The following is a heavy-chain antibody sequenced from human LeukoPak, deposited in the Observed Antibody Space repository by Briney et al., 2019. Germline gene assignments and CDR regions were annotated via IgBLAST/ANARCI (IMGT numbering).Heavy chain of an antibody. V-gene: IGHV3-21*01. CDR2: ISSSSSYI. J-gene: IGHJ6*03. D-gene: IGHD3-10*01. Sequence: PGGSLRLFCAASGFTFSSYSMNWVRQAPGKGLEWVSSISSSSSYIYYADSVKGRFTISRDNAKNSLYLQMNSLRAEDTAVYYCASEGVTMVRGVIITRTMDVWGKGTTVTVSS. CDR1: GFTFSSYS. CDR3: ASEGVTMVRGVIITRTMDV.